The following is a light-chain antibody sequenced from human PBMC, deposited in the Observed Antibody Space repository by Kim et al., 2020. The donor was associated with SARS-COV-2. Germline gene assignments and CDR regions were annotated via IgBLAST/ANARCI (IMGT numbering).Light chain of an antibody. CDR3: QVWDSSSDHPSWV. J-gene: IGLJ3*02. V-gene: IGLV3-21*04. Sequence: GKTARITCGGNNFGSKSVHWYQQKPGQAPVLVIYYDSDRPSGIPERFSGSNSGNTATLTISRVEAGDEADYYCQVWDSSSDHPSWVFGGGTQLTVL. CDR2: YDS. CDR1: NFGSKS.